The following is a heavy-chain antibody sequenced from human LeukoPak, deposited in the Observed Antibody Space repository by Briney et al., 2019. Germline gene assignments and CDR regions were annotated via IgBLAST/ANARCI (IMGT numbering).Heavy chain of an antibody. D-gene: IGHD2-21*01. CDR2: INWNGGST. J-gene: IGHJ3*02. CDR1: GFTFDDYA. CDR3: ARDAHFGGVFDI. Sequence: RSGGSLRLSCAASGFTFDDYAMSWVRQAPGKGLEWVSGINWNGGSTGYVDSVKGRFAISRDNAKNSLYLQMNRLRGGDTALYYCARDAHFGGVFDIWGQGTMVTVSS. V-gene: IGHV3-20*04.